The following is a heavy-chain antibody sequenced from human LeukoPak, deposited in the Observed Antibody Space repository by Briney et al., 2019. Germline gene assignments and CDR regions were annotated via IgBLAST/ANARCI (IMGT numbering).Heavy chain of an antibody. CDR2: MNPNSGNT. Sequence: GASVKVSCKASGYTFTSYDINWVRQATGQGLGWMGWMNPNSGNTGYAQKFQGRVTMTRNTSISTAYMELSSLRSEDTAVYYCARGSHYGGFQNWFDPWGQGTLVTVSS. CDR1: GYTFTSYD. V-gene: IGHV1-8*01. CDR3: ARGSHYGGFQNWFDP. J-gene: IGHJ5*02. D-gene: IGHD2-21*01.